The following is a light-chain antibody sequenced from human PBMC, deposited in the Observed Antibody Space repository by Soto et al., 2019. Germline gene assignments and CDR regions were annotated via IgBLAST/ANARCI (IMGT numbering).Light chain of an antibody. Sequence: DIQMTQSPSPVSASVGGRVTITWRASQGISSWLAWYQQKPGKAPKLLIYAASSLQSGVPSRFSGSGSETDFTLTISSLQPEDFAVYYCQQDYNLPWTVGHGTKVDIK. CDR1: QGISSW. V-gene: IGKV1-12*01. CDR2: AAS. J-gene: IGKJ1*01. CDR3: QQDYNLPWT.